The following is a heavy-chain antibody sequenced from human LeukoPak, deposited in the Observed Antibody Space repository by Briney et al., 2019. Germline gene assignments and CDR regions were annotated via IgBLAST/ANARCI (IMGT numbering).Heavy chain of an antibody. J-gene: IGHJ4*02. D-gene: IGHD6-13*01. CDR1: GGSFSGYY. V-gene: IGHV4-34*01. CDR2: INHSGST. Sequence: SETLSLTCAVYGGSFSGYYWSWIRQPPGKGLEWIGEINHSGSTNYNPSLKSRDTISVDTSKNQFSLKLSSVTAADTAVYYCARRSKDYSSSWYFGYWGQGTLVTVSS. CDR3: ARRSKDYSSSWYFGY.